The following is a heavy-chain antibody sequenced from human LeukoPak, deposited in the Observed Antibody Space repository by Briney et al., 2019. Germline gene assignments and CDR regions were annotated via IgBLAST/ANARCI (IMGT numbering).Heavy chain of an antibody. Sequence: SETLSLTCTVSGDSLSSGMYYWSWLPQPAGKGLEWIGRIHTSGSTNYSPSLKGQVTISLDTSKNQFSLKVTSVAAADTAVYYCARGPASTELWLDYFDYWGQGTLVTVSS. J-gene: IGHJ4*02. CDR2: IHTSGST. V-gene: IGHV4-61*02. CDR1: GDSLSSGMYY. D-gene: IGHD3-10*01. CDR3: ARGPASTELWLDYFDY.